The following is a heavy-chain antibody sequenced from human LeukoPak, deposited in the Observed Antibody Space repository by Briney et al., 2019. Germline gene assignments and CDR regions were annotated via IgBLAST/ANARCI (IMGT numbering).Heavy chain of an antibody. CDR1: GDSISTTNYY. D-gene: IGHD3-3*01. J-gene: IGHJ5*01. V-gene: IGHV4-39*01. CDR2: IYYSGIT. CDR3: ARVRRSLNWFDS. Sequence: RASETLSLTCAVSGDSISTTNYYWGWIRQPPGKGLEWIGIIYYSGITHYNPSFKSRVTILVDTSKNQFSLKLSSVTDADTAVYYCARVRRSLNWFDSWGQGTLVTVSS.